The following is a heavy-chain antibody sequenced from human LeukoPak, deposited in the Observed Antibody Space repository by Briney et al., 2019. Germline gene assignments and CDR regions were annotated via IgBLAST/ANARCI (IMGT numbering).Heavy chain of an antibody. CDR2: INHSGST. J-gene: IGHJ3*02. CDR1: GGSFSGYY. V-gene: IGHV4-34*01. D-gene: IGHD2-21*02. Sequence: SETLSLTCAVYGGSFSGYYWSWIRQPPGKGLEWIGEINHSGSTNYNPSLKSRVTISVDTSKNQFSLKLSSVTAADTAVYYCARDRVVTAHDAFDIWGQGTMVTVSS. CDR3: ARDRVVTAHDAFDI.